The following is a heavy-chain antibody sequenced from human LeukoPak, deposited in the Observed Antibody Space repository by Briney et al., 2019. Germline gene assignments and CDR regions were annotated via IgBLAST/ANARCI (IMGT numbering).Heavy chain of an antibody. CDR1: GFTFSSYA. CDR2: ISYDGSNK. J-gene: IGHJ4*02. D-gene: IGHD1/OR15-1a*01. Sequence: GRSLRLSCAASGFTFSSYAMHWVHQAPGKGLEGVAVISYDGSNKYYADSVKGRFTISRDNSKNTLYLQMNSLRAEDTAVYYCARDKKITGTDVIDYWGQGTLVTVSS. CDR3: ARDKKITGTDVIDY. V-gene: IGHV3-30*04.